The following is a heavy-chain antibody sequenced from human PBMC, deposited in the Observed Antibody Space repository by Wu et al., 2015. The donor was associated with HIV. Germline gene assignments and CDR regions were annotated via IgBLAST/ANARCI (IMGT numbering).Heavy chain of an antibody. CDR3: ARVGSKESLGSRRHPWGLMKYK. CDR1: GYTFTSNY. CDR2: LNPSSGST. D-gene: IGHD3-16*01. V-gene: IGHV1-46*01. Sequence: QVQLVQSGAEVRTPGASVKLSCKVSGYTFTSNYLHWVRQAPGQGLEWMGILNPSSGSTGYAQKFQGRVNHDQGHVHEHNVHLDLRGLTLKNDTAMYYCARVGSKESLGSRRHPWGLMKYKWGQGTMVTVS. J-gene: IGHJ3*01.